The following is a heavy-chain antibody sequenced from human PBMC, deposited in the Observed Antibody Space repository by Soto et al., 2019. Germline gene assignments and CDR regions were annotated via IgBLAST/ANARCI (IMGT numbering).Heavy chain of an antibody. Sequence: SCKGSGYSFTSYWIGWVRQLPGKGLEWMGIIYPGDSDTRYSPSFQGQVTISADKSISTAYLQWSSLKASDTAMYYCARLGQWLVHYYGMDVWGQGTTVTVSS. CDR3: ARLGQWLVHYYGMDV. V-gene: IGHV5-51*01. CDR1: GYSFTSYW. J-gene: IGHJ6*02. D-gene: IGHD6-19*01. CDR2: IYPGDSDT.